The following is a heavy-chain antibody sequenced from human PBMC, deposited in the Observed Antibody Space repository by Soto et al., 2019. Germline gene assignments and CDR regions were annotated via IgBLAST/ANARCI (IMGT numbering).Heavy chain of an antibody. CDR2: IYYSGIT. J-gene: IGHJ2*01. D-gene: IGHD6-13*01. CDR3: ARPRGIAPAVWYFDL. V-gene: IGHV4-59*08. Sequence: QVQLQESGPGLVKPSETLSLTCTVSGGSISSHYWSWIRQPPGRGLEWIGFIYYSGITDSNPSLKSRVPISLDTSKNQLSLRLSSVTAADTAVYYCARPRGIAPAVWYFDLWGRGTLVTVSS. CDR1: GGSISSHY.